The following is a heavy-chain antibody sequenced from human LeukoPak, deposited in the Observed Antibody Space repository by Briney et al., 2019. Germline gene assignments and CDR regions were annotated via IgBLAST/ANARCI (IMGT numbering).Heavy chain of an antibody. CDR3: ARDLLYSSGYYQVGQKVEGTAARYGMDV. D-gene: IGHD3-22*01. Sequence: ASVKVSCKASGGTFSSYAISWVRQAPGQGLEWMGWISAYNGNTNYAQKLQGRVTMTTDTSTSTAYMELRSLRSDDTAVYYCARDLLYSSGYYQVGQKVEGTAARYGMDVWGQGTTVTVSS. CDR2: ISAYNGNT. CDR1: GGTFSSYA. V-gene: IGHV1-18*01. J-gene: IGHJ6*02.